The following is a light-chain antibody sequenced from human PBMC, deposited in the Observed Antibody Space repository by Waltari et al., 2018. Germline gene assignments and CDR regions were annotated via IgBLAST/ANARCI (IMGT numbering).Light chain of an antibody. CDR2: KAS. J-gene: IGKJ1*01. CDR1: QRISSW. V-gene: IGKV1-5*03. CDR3: QQYETFSAT. Sequence: DIQMTQSPSTLSASVGDRVTITCRASQRISSWLAWYQQKPGKAPKLLIYKASYLESGVPSRFSGSRSGTEFTLTINSLQPDDFATYFCQQYETFSATFGPGTTVQI.